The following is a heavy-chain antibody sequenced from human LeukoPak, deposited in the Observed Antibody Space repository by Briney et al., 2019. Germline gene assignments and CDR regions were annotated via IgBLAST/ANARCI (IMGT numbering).Heavy chain of an antibody. V-gene: IGHV3-48*03. CDR3: ARQGMDFDWLLPIDY. CDR2: ISYSGDTV. CDR1: GSTFSSYK. J-gene: IGHJ4*02. Sequence: PGGSLRLSCAASGSTFSSYKMNWVRQAPGKGLEWVSHISYSGDTVYYADSVKGRFTISRDNAKNSLYLQMSSLRAEDTAVYYCARQGMDFDWLLPIDYWGQGTLVTVSS. D-gene: IGHD3-9*01.